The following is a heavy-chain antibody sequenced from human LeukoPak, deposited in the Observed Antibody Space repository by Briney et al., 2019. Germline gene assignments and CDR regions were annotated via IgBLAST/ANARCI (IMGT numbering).Heavy chain of an antibody. D-gene: IGHD7-27*01. CDR1: GFTFSSYS. CDR3: ARDGELGIGGLALDY. V-gene: IGHV3-21*01. Sequence: GGSLRLSCAASGFTFSSYSMNWVRQAPGKGLEWVSPISSSSSYIYYADSVKGRFTISRDNAKNSLYLQMNSLRAEDTAVYYCARDGELGIGGLALDYWGQGALVTVSS. J-gene: IGHJ4*02. CDR2: ISSSSSYI.